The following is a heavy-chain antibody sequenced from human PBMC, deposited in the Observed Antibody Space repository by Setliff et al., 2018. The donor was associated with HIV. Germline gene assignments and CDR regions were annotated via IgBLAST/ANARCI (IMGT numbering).Heavy chain of an antibody. CDR1: GFAFSNYG. CDR3: AKDLRGSGSYYTYFDS. Sequence: PGESLTISCAASGFAFSNYGMHWVRQAPGKGLEWVAAIAYDGGSQFYADSVKGRFTISRDNSKNTVYVQMDSLRVEDTAVYYCAKDLRGSGSYYTYFDSWGQGTLVTVSS. J-gene: IGHJ4*02. CDR2: IAYDGGSQ. V-gene: IGHV3-30*18. D-gene: IGHD3-10*01.